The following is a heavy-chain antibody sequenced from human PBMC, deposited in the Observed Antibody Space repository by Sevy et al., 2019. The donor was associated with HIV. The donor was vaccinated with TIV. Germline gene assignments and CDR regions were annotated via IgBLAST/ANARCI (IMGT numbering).Heavy chain of an antibody. J-gene: IGHJ6*02. Sequence: GGSLRLSCAASGFTFSNAWMSWVRQAPGKGLEWVGRIKSKTDGGTTDYAAPVKGRFTISRDDSKNTLYLQMNSLKTVETAVNYCTAQIQLWLQWYYYYYGMDVWGQGTTVTVSS. D-gene: IGHD5-18*01. CDR1: GFTFSNAW. CDR2: IKSKTDGGTT. V-gene: IGHV3-15*01. CDR3: TAQIQLWLQWYYYYYGMDV.